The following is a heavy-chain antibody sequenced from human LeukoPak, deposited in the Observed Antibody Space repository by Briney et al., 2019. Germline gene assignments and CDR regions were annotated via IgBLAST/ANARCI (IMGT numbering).Heavy chain of an antibody. J-gene: IGHJ4*02. CDR3: ARSHRRDGFLYYFDY. D-gene: IGHD5-24*01. CDR1: GGSISSYY. CDR2: IYYSGST. V-gene: IGHV4-59*01. Sequence: SETLSLTCTVSGGSISSYYWSWVRQPPGKGLEWIGYIYYSGSTNYNPSLKSRVTISVDTSKNQFSLKLSSVTAADTAVYYCARSHRRDGFLYYFDYWGQGTLVTVSS.